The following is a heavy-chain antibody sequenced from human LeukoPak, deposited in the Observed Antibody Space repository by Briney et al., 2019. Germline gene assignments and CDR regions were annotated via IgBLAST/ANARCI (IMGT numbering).Heavy chain of an antibody. D-gene: IGHD6-13*01. Sequence: RGSLRLSCAASGFTFTNYAMTWVRQAPGRGLEWGSAISGSGGGTYYTDTVKGRVTISRDNSKKTLYLQMNSLRVEDTAVYYCAKDRAAAADAYQFDPWGQGTLVTVSS. CDR3: AKDRAAAADAYQFDP. CDR2: ISGSGGGT. V-gene: IGHV3-23*01. J-gene: IGHJ5*02. CDR1: GFTFTNYA.